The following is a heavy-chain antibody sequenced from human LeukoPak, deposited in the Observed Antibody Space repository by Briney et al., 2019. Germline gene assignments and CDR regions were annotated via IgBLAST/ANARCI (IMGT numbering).Heavy chain of an antibody. CDR2: LNWNCGST. Sequence: GGSLRLSYASSGFSFDDHGVSWVRQAPRKGLEWGSGLNWNCGSTGYADSVRGRLTISRDNGKNSLYRQMNNLRAQDTPVFVCAKDLRAVAGGDGVFDYWGQGPLVTVPS. CDR1: GFSFDDHG. CDR3: AKDLRAVAGGDGVFDY. J-gene: IGHJ4*02. D-gene: IGHD6-19*01. V-gene: IGHV3-20*01.